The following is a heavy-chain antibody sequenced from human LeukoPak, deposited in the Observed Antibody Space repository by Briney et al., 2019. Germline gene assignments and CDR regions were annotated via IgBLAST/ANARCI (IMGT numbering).Heavy chain of an antibody. CDR1: GFTFSSYA. CDR2: ISGSGGST. D-gene: IGHD2-2*02. V-gene: IGHV3-23*01. CDR3: ATVGCSSTSCYIPSF. J-gene: IGHJ3*01. Sequence: GGSLRLSCAASGFTFSSYAMSWVRQAPGKGLEWVSAISGSGGSTYYADSVKGRFTISRDNSKNTLYLQMNSLRAEDTAVYYCATVGCSSTSCYIPSFWGQGTMVTVSS.